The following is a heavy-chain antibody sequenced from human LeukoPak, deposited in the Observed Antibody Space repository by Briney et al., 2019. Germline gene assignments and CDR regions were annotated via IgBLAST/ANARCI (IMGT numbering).Heavy chain of an antibody. CDR1: GFTFTSYG. D-gene: IGHD1-26*01. CDR2: IRYDGSNR. J-gene: IGHJ3*02. CDR3: AKDIQWELLDLSNAFDI. V-gene: IGHV3-30*02. Sequence: GGSLRLSCAASGFTFTSYGMHWVRQAPGKGLEWVAFIRYDGSNRNYADSVKGRFTISRDNSRNTLYLQMNSLRAEDMALYYCAKDIQWELLDLSNAFDIWGQGTMVTVSS.